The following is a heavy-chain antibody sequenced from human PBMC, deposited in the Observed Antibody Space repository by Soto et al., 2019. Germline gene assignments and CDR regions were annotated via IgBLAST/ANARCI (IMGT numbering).Heavy chain of an antibody. Sequence: PSETLALTCAVSGGSFSGYYWSWIRQPPGKGLEWIGEINHSGSTNYNPSLKSRVTISVDTSKNQFSLKLSSVTAADTAVYYCAGGDIDYWGQGTLVTVSS. V-gene: IGHV4-34*01. J-gene: IGHJ4*02. CDR1: GGSFSGYY. CDR3: AGGDIDY. CDR2: INHSGST.